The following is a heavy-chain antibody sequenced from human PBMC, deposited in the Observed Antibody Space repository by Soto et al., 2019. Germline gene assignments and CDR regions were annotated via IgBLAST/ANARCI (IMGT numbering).Heavy chain of an antibody. CDR1: GFTFDDYA. V-gene: IGHV3-9*01. CDR3: AKDRGSGSYAANFYYYGMDV. J-gene: IGHJ6*02. Sequence: EEQLVESGGGLVQPGRSLRLSCAASGFTFDDYAMHWVRHPPGKGLEWVSGINWNSGRIAYADSVKGRFTISGDNAKTSLYLQMNSLRAEDTALYYCAKDRGSGSYAANFYYYGMDVWGQGTTITVSS. D-gene: IGHD3-10*01. CDR2: INWNSGRI.